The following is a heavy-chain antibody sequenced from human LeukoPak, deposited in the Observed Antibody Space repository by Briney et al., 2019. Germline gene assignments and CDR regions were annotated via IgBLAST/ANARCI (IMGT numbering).Heavy chain of an antibody. Sequence: ALVKVSCKASGYTFTSYGISWVRQAPGQGLEWMGWISAYNGNTNYAQKLQGRVTMTTDTSTSTAYMELRSLRSDDTAVYYCARTPEWTTIYYYYYMDVWGKGTTVTVSS. CDR2: ISAYNGNT. CDR1: GYTFTSYG. V-gene: IGHV1-18*01. D-gene: IGHD4-11*01. CDR3: ARTPEWTTIYYYYYMDV. J-gene: IGHJ6*03.